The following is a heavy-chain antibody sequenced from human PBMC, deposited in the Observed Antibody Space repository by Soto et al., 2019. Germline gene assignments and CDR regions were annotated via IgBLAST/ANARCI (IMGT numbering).Heavy chain of an antibody. CDR2: ISYDGSNK. CDR1: GFTFSSYG. J-gene: IGHJ4*02. V-gene: IGHV3-30*18. D-gene: IGHD3-3*01. CDR3: EKDSGMGHLTVFTHY. Sequence: GGSLRLSCAASGFTFSSYGMHWVRQAPGKGLEWVSVISYDGSNKYYADSVKGRFTISRDNSKNTLYLQMNSLRAEDTAVYYCEKDSGMGHLTVFTHYWGQGTLVTVPS.